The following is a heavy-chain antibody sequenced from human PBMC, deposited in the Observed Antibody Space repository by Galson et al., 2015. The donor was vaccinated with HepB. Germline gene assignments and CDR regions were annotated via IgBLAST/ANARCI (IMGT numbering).Heavy chain of an antibody. CDR1: GVTFSSYW. J-gene: IGHJ4*02. Sequence: SLRLSCAASGVTFSSYWMHWVRQAPGKGLEWVSGINWNGGSTGYADSVKGRFTISRDNAKNSLYLQMNSLRAEDTALYYCARKLRGYAAFDYWGQGTLVTVSS. D-gene: IGHD1-1*01. V-gene: IGHV3-20*04. CDR3: ARKLRGYAAFDY. CDR2: INWNGGST.